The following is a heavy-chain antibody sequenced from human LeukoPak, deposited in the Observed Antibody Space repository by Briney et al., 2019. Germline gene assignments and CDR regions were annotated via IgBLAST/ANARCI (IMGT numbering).Heavy chain of an antibody. CDR3: ARDEITAEGARDFDY. CDR1: GYTFTDYY. Sequence: ASVKVSCEASGYTFTDYYLHWVRQAPGQGLEWMGIINANDAWTKYLQKFQGRLTLTRDTSTGTVYMNLGSLRAEDTAVYYCARDEITAEGARDFDYWGQGTLVTVSS. D-gene: IGHD6-13*01. V-gene: IGHV1-46*01. CDR2: INANDAWT. J-gene: IGHJ4*02.